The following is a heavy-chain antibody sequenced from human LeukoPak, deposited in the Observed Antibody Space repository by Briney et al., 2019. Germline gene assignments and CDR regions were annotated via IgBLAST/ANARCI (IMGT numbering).Heavy chain of an antibody. D-gene: IGHD3-22*01. V-gene: IGHV4-59*12. Sequence: PSETLSLTCTVSGGSISSYYWSWIRQPPGKGLEWIGYIYYSGSTNYNPSLKSRVTISVDTSKNQFSLKLSSVTAADTAVYYCARDSVSSGSYGMDVWGQGTTVTVSS. J-gene: IGHJ6*02. CDR1: GGSISSYY. CDR3: ARDSVSSGSYGMDV. CDR2: IYYSGST.